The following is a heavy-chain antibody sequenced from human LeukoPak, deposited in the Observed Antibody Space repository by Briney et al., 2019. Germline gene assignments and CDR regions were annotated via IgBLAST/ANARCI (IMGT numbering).Heavy chain of an antibody. CDR1: GGSISSYY. V-gene: IGHV4-4*07. Sequence: SETLSLTCAVYGGSISSYYWSWIRQPAGKGLEWIGRIYTSGSTNYNPSLKSRVTMSVDTSKNQFSLKLSSVTAADTAVYYCARDLPYGSGSYPDYWGQGTLVTVSS. J-gene: IGHJ4*02. D-gene: IGHD3-10*01. CDR3: ARDLPYGSGSYPDY. CDR2: IYTSGST.